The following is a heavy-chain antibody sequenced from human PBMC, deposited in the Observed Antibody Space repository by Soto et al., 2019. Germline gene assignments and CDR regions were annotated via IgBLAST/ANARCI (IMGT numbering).Heavy chain of an antibody. CDR2: IYHSGTT. J-gene: IGHJ5*02. D-gene: IGHD3-10*01. CDR3: ARLPAVSGSLAWFDP. CDR1: GASIRTSY. Sequence: SETLSLTCTVSGASIRTSYWTWIRQPPGKGLEWIAYIYHSGTTNYNPSLKSRATISADTSKNQLSLKLNSVTAADTAVYYCARLPAVSGSLAWFDPRGQGTLVTVSS. V-gene: IGHV4-59*08.